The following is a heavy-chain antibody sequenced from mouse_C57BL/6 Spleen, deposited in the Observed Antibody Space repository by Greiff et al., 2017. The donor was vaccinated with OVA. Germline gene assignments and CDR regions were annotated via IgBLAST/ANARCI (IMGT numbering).Heavy chain of an antibody. J-gene: IGHJ3*01. V-gene: IGHV1-80*01. D-gene: IGHD2-1*01. CDR2: IYPGDGDT. CDR1: GYAFSSYW. CDR3: ARFPYGNYGAY. Sequence: VMLQQSGAELVKPGASVKISCKASGYAFSSYWLNWVKQRPGKGLEWIGQIYPGDGDTNYNGKFKGKATLTADKSSSTAYMQLSSLTSEDSAVYFCARFPYGNYGAYWGQGTLVTVSA.